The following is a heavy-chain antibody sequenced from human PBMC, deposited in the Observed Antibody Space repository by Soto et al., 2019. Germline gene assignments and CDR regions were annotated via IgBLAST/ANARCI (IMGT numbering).Heavy chain of an antibody. Sequence: GGSLRLSCAASGFTFSSYAMSWVRQAPGKGLEWVSAISGSGGSTYYADSVKGRFTISRDNSKNTLYLQVHSLRAEDTAVYYCAKNAVLRFLEWLSNNWFDPWGQGTLVTVSS. CDR3: AKNAVLRFLEWLSNNWFDP. J-gene: IGHJ5*02. CDR2: ISGSGGST. CDR1: GFTFSSYA. V-gene: IGHV3-23*01. D-gene: IGHD3-3*01.